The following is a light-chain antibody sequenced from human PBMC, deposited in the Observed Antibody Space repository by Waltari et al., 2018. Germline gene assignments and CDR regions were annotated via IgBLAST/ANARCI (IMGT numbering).Light chain of an antibody. V-gene: IGLV2-14*03. CDR3: SSYISSSTLEL. J-gene: IGLJ2*01. CDR2: DVS. CDR1: SSDVVGYNY. Sequence: QSALTQPASVSGSPGQSITTSCTGTSSDVVGYNYVSWYQQHPGKAPKLMIYDVSNRPSGVSNRFSGSKSGNTASLTISGLQAEDEADYYCSSYISSSTLELFGGGTSLTVL.